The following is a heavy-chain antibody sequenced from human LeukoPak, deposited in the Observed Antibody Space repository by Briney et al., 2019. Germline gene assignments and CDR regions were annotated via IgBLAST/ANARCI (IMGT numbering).Heavy chain of an antibody. D-gene: IGHD2-15*01. CDR3: AKWVYCSGGSCYPYFDY. V-gene: IGHV3-23*01. Sequence: GGSLRLSCAASGFTFSSYAMSWVRQAPGKGLEWVSAISGSGGSTYYADSVKGRFTISRDNSKNTLYLQMNSLRAEDTAVYYCAKWVYCSGGSCYPYFDYWGQGTLVIVSS. J-gene: IGHJ4*02. CDR2: ISGSGGST. CDR1: GFTFSSYA.